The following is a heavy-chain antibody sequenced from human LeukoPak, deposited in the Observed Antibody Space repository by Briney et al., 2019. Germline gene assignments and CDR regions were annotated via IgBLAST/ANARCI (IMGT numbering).Heavy chain of an antibody. CDR3: VKDGPLGSDF. V-gene: IGHV4-4*07. Sequence: SETLSLTCTISGASISTYYWSWIRQPAGKGLEWIGRIYASGNTYKNPSLESRVTMSVDTSNNQFTLNLTSVTGADTAMYYCVKDGPLGSDFWGQGPQVTVSS. CDR2: IYASGNT. D-gene: IGHD2-15*01. J-gene: IGHJ4*02. CDR1: GASISTYY.